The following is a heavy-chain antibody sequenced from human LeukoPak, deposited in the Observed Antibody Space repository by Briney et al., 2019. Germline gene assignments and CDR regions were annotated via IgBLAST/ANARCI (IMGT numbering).Heavy chain of an antibody. Sequence: GASVKVSCKASGYTFSSYVMHWVRQAPGQGLEWMGWINPNSGGTNYAQKFQGRVTMTRDTSISTAYMELTRLRSDDTAVYYCARDEQQLEHIAYWGQGTLVTVSS. CDR2: INPNSGGT. V-gene: IGHV1-2*02. J-gene: IGHJ4*02. CDR1: GYTFSSYV. D-gene: IGHD6-13*01. CDR3: ARDEQQLEHIAY.